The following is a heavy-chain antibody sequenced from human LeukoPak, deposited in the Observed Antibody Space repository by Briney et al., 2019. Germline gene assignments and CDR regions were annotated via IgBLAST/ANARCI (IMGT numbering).Heavy chain of an antibody. J-gene: IGHJ4*02. D-gene: IGHD5-24*01. V-gene: IGHV3-23*01. CDR2: ITGPADVT. CDR1: GFSFNSYA. Sequence: GGSLRLSCAASGFSFNSYAMNWVRQVRGKGLEWVSDITGPADVTTYADSVKGRFTISRDNYKNTVFLQMDSLRAEATAVYYCAKDRVSGAGYNSLDYCGQGTLVTVSS. CDR3: AKDRVSGAGYNSLDY.